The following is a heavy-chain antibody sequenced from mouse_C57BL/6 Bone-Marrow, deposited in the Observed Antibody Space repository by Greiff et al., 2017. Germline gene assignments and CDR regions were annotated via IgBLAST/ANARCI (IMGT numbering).Heavy chain of an antibody. CDR2: IFPGSGST. Sequence: QVQLQQSGPELVRPGASVKISCKASGYTFTSHWMQWVRQRPGQGLEWIGEIFPGSGSTYYNEKFKGKATLTVDTSSSTAYMQLSSLTSEDSAVYFCAGVSHSCGSGFAYWGQGTLVTVSA. CDR3: AGVSHSCGSGFAY. D-gene: IGHD1-1*01. V-gene: IGHV1-56*01. J-gene: IGHJ3*01. CDR1: GYTFTSHW.